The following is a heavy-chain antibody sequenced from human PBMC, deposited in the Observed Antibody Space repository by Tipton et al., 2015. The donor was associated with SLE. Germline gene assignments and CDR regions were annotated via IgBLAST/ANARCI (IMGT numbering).Heavy chain of an antibody. J-gene: IGHJ5*02. D-gene: IGHD6-13*01. CDR2: IHHSGST. Sequence: TLSLTCAVYGESFSGYYWSWIRQPPGKGLQWIGEIHHSGSTNYNPSLKSRVTISVDTSKKQFSLKVSSVTAADTAVYYCARAQRLVRWFDPWGQGTLVTVSS. CDR1: GESFSGYY. V-gene: IGHV4-34*01. CDR3: ARAQRLVRWFDP.